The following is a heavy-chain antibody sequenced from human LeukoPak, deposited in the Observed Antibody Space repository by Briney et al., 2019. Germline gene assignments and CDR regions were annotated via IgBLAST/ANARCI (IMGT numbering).Heavy chain of an antibody. CDR3: ARHLPSYYDSPYFDY. V-gene: IGHV4-59*08. CDR1: GGSISSYY. CDR2: IFYSGSN. Sequence: SETLSLTCTVSGGSISSYYWSWVRQPPGKGLEWIGYIFYSGSNDYSPSLKSRVTMSVDTSKNQLSLRLSSVTATDTAVYYCARHLPSYYDSPYFDYWGQGTLVTVSS. J-gene: IGHJ4*02. D-gene: IGHD3-22*01.